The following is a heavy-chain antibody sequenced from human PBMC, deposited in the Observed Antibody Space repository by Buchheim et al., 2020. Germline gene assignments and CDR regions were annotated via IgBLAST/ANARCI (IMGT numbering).Heavy chain of an antibody. V-gene: IGHV3-7*01. CDR1: GFTFSSYL. CDR2: IKQDGTEK. CDR3: ARQAGTY. Sequence: EVQLVESGGGLVQPGGSLRLSCAASGFTFSSYLMSWVRQAPGKGLERVANIKQDGTEKYYVDSVKGRFTISRDNAKNSLYLQMNSLRAEDTAVYYCARQAGTYWGQGTL. J-gene: IGHJ4*02.